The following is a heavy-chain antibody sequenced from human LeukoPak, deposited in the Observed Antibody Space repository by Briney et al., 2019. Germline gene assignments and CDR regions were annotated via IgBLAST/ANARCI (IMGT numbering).Heavy chain of an antibody. D-gene: IGHD6-19*01. Sequence: GGSLRLSCSASGFTFSSYAMHWVRQAPGKGLEYVSAISSNGGSTYYADSVKGRFTISRDNSKNTLYLQMSSLRAEDTAVYYCVGSSGWSSVDYWGQGTQVTVSS. V-gene: IGHV3-64D*09. CDR2: ISSNGGST. CDR1: GFTFSSYA. J-gene: IGHJ4*02. CDR3: VGSSGWSSVDY.